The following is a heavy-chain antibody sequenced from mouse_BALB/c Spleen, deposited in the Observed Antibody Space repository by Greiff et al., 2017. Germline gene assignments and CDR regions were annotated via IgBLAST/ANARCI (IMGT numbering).Heavy chain of an antibody. Sequence: EVKLMESGGGLVKPGGSLKLSCAASGFTFSDYYMYWVRQTPEKRLEWVATISDGGSYTYYPDSVKGRFTISRDNAKNNLYLQMSSLKSEDTAMYYCARGATHMDYWGQGTSVTVSS. J-gene: IGHJ4*01. V-gene: IGHV5-4*02. CDR3: ARGATHMDY. CDR2: ISDGGSYT. CDR1: GFTFSDYY.